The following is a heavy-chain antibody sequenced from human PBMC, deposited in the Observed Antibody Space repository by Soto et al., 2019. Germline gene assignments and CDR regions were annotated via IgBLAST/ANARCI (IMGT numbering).Heavy chain of an antibody. Sequence: SLRLSCAASRFTFSNHAMHWVRQPPGQGLEWVAVIWYDGRNSYYAESVKGRFTISRDNSKNTVYLQMNDLRAEDRAIYYCARDISAGRLDYWAQGTPVTVSS. CDR3: ARDISAGRLDY. V-gene: IGHV3-33*01. CDR1: RFTFSNHA. D-gene: IGHD6-6*01. CDR2: IWYDGRNS. J-gene: IGHJ4*02.